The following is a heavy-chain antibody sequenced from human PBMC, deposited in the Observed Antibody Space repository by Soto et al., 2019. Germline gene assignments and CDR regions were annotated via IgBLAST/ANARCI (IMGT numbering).Heavy chain of an antibody. CDR3: ARTLFGCGMWFDP. D-gene: IGHD3-10*02. J-gene: IGHJ5*02. CDR2: IYYSGST. Sequence: QVQLQESGPGLVKPSETLSLTCTVSGGSISSYYWSWIRQPPGKGLEWIGYIYYSGSTNYNPSLKSRVTISVDTSKNQFSLTLSSVTASHTAVYYCARTLFGCGMWFDPWGQGTLVTVSS. CDR1: GGSISSYY. V-gene: IGHV4-59*01.